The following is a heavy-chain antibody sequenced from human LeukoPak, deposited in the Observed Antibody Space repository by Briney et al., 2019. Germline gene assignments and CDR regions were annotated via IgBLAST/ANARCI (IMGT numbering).Heavy chain of an antibody. CDR2: ISGSGGST. CDR3: AKFLPTHIVVANYYFDY. V-gene: IGHV3-23*01. J-gene: IGHJ4*02. D-gene: IGHD2-21*01. CDR1: GFTFSSYV. Sequence: PGGSLRLSCAASGFTFSSYVMSWVRQPPGKGLEWVSAISGSGGSTYYADSVKGRFTISRDNSKNTLYLQVNSLRAEDTAVYYCAKFLPTHIVVANYYFDYWGQGTLVTVSS.